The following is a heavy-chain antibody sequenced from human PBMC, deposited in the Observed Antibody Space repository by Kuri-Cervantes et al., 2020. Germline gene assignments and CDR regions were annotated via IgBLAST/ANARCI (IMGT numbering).Heavy chain of an antibody. CDR2: ISAYNGNT. V-gene: IGHV1-18*01. J-gene: IGHJ6*02. Sequence: ASVKVSCKASGYTFTSYGISWVRQAPGQGLEWMGWISAYNGNTNYAQKLQGRVTMTTDTSTSTAYMELRSLRSDDTAVYYCARETPHSGSYLSYYYGMDGWGQGTTVTVSS. D-gene: IGHD1-26*01. CDR1: GYTFTSYG. CDR3: ARETPHSGSYLSYYYGMDG.